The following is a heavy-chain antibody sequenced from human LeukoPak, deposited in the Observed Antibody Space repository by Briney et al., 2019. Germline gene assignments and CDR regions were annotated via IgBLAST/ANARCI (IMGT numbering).Heavy chain of an antibody. D-gene: IGHD3-10*01. CDR3: ARDLSPPRVLGVGSGTFADY. CDR2: ISAYNGNT. CDR1: GYTFTSYG. Sequence: GASVKVSCKASGYTFTSYGISWVRQAPGQGLEWMGWISAYNGNTNYAQKLQGRVTMTTDTSTSTAYMELRSLRSDDTAVYYCARDLSPPRVLGVGSGTFADYWGQGTLVTASS. J-gene: IGHJ4*02. V-gene: IGHV1-18*01.